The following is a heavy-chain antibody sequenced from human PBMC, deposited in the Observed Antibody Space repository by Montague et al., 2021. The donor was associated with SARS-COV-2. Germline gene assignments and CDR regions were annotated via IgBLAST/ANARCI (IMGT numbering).Heavy chain of an antibody. J-gene: IGHJ5*02. D-gene: IGHD4-17*01. V-gene: IGHV3-30*04. CDR2: ISYDGDYK. Sequence: SLRLSCAASGLTFSQFAMHWLRQAPGKGPEWVAVISYDGDYKNFADSVKGRFTISRDNSSNALYLQMNSLRVEDTAVYYCARDWGKDYGDFGGSWFDPWGQGTLVTVSS. CDR1: GLTFSQFA. CDR3: ARDWGKDYGDFGGSWFDP.